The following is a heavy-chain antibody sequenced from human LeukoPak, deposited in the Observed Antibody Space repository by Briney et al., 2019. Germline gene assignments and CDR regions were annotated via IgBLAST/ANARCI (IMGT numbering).Heavy chain of an antibody. V-gene: IGHV3-30*18. D-gene: IGHD5-24*01. CDR1: GFTFSSYG. J-gene: IGHJ4*02. CDR3: AKDLVGMATISDY. CDR2: ISYDGSNK. Sequence: TGGSLRLSCAASGFTFSSYGMHWVRQAPGKGLEWVAVISYDGSNKYYADSVKGRFTISRDNSKNTLYLQMNSLRAEDTAVYYCAKDLVGMATISDYWGQGTLVTVSS.